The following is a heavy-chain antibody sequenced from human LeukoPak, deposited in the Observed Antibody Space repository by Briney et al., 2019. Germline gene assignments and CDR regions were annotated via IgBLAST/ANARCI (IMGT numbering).Heavy chain of an antibody. CDR2: IKQDGSEK. CDR3: AGGGS. CDR1: GFTTKTYW. J-gene: IGHJ5*02. V-gene: IGHV3-7*04. Sequence: GESLRLSCAASGFTTKTYWLNWVRQAPGKGLEWVANIKQDGSEKYYVDSVKGRFTISTDIAKGSLYLQMNSLRAEDTAVYYCAGGGSWGQGTLVTVSS.